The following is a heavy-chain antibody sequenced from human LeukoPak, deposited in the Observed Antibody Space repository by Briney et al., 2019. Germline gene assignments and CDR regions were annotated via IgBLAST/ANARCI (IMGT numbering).Heavy chain of an antibody. CDR1: GGSISSSSYY. J-gene: IGHJ4*02. Sequence: SETLSLTCTVSGGSISSSSYYWGWIRQPPGKGLEWIGSIYYSGSTYYNPSLKSRVTISVDTSKNQFSQKLSSVTAADTAVYYCARDRSGDSSGWPTGGLFDYWGQGTLVTVSS. CDR3: ARDRSGDSSGWPTGGLFDY. CDR2: IYYSGST. D-gene: IGHD6-19*01. V-gene: IGHV4-39*07.